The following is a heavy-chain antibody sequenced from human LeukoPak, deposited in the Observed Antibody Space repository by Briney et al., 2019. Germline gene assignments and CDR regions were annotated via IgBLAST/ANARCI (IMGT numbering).Heavy chain of an antibody. D-gene: IGHD6-19*01. CDR1: GGSISSSSYY. CDR3: ARASSGWYSRYYYYMDV. Sequence: SETLSLTCTVSGGSISSSSYYWGWIRQPPGKGLEWIGSIYYSGSTYYNPSLKSRVTISVDTSKNQFSLKLSSVTAADTAVYYCARASSGWYSRYYYYMDVWGKGTTVTISS. J-gene: IGHJ6*03. V-gene: IGHV4-39*01. CDR2: IYYSGST.